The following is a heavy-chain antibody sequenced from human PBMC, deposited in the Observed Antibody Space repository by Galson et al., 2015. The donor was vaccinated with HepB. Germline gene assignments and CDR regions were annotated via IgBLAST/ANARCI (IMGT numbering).Heavy chain of an antibody. V-gene: IGHV3-30-3*01. Sequence: SLRLSCAASGFIFSNYAMHWVRRAPGKGLEWVAVISYDGNNIYYADSAKGRFTISRDNSKNTLYLQMNSLRVEDAAVYYCARAIGRESIVVDGAFDLWGQGTMVTVSS. D-gene: IGHD6-19*01. CDR3: ARAIGRESIVVDGAFDL. CDR1: GFIFSNYA. J-gene: IGHJ3*01. CDR2: ISYDGNNI.